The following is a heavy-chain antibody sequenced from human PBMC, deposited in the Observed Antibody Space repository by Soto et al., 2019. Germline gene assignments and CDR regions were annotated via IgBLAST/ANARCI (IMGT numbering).Heavy chain of an antibody. CDR2: ISWNSNTI. V-gene: IGHV3-9*01. Sequence: SLRLSCAASGSTFDNYAMHWVRQAPWKGLEWVSGISWNSNTIAYADSVKGRFTISRDNAKNSLYLQMNSLRAEDTAFYYCAKDTGPNWGQGTLVTVSS. CDR1: GSTFDNYA. CDR3: AKDTGPN. J-gene: IGHJ4*02.